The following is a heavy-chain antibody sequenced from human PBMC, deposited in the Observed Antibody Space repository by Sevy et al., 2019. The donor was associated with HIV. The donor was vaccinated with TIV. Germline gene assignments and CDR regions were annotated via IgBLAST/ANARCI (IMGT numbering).Heavy chain of an antibody. V-gene: IGHV3-23*01. Sequence: GGSLRLSCAASGFTFSSYAMSWVRQAPGKGLEWVSAISCSGGSTYYADSVKGRFTISRDNSKNTLYLQMNSLRAEDTAVYYCAKASKGIVVVTAQDDYWGQRTLVTVSS. J-gene: IGHJ4*02. CDR3: AKASKGIVVVTAQDDY. CDR2: ISCSGGST. CDR1: GFTFSSYA. D-gene: IGHD2-21*02.